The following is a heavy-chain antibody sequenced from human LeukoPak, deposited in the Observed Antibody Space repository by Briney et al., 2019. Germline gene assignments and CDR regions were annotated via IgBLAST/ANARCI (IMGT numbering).Heavy chain of an antibody. D-gene: IGHD3-9*01. J-gene: IGHJ4*02. Sequence: GGSLRLSCAASGFTFSTYSMKWVRQAPGKGLEWVSYISSRSTTIYYAGSVKGRFTISRDNAKNSLDLQMNSPRAEDTAVYYCARDCDILTAYYNFFDYWGQGTLVTVSS. CDR1: GFTFSTYS. V-gene: IGHV3-48*01. CDR2: ISSRSTTI. CDR3: ARDCDILTAYYNFFDY.